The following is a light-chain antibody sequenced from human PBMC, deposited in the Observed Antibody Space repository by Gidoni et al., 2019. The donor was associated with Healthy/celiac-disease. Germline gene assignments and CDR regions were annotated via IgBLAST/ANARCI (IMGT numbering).Light chain of an antibody. CDR3: QQRSNWPPSLT. CDR1: QSVSSY. Sequence: EIVLTQSPATLSLSPGERATLSCKARQSVSSYLAWYQQKPGQAPRLLIFDASNRATGIPARFSGSGSGTDFTLTISSLDPEDFAVYYCQQRSNWPPSLTFGGRTEVEIK. V-gene: IGKV3-11*01. CDR2: DAS. J-gene: IGKJ4*01.